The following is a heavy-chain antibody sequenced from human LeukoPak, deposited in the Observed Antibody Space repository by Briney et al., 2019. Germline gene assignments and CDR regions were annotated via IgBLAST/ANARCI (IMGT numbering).Heavy chain of an antibody. CDR3: ARRYSSGWYPGHFDY. D-gene: IGHD6-19*01. J-gene: IGHJ4*02. CDR1: GFTFSSYA. V-gene: IGHV3-23*01. Sequence: GGSLRLSCAASGFTFSSYAMSWVRQAPGKGLEWVSAISGGGGSTYYADSVKGRFTISRDNSKNTLYLQMNSLRAEDTAVYYCARRYSSGWYPGHFDYWGQGTLVTVSS. CDR2: ISGGGGST.